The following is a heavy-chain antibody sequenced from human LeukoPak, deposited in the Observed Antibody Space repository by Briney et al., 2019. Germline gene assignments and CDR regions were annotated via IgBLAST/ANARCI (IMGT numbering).Heavy chain of an antibody. CDR2: ISSSSSYI. D-gene: IGHD6-13*01. V-gene: IGHV3-21*01. CDR3: ARAYGGSSGFGAGTIDC. J-gene: IGHJ4*02. CDR1: GFTFSSYS. Sequence: GGSLRLSCAASGFTFSSYSMNWVRQAPGKGLEWVSSISSSSSYIYYADSVKGRFTISRDNAKNSLYLQMNSLRAEDTAVYYCARAYGGSSGFGAGTIDCWGQGTLVTVSS.